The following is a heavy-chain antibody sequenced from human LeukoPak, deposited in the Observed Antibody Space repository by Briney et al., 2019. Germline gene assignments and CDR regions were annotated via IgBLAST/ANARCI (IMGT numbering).Heavy chain of an antibody. Sequence: GGSLRLSCAASGFTFSNSAMNWVRQAPGKGLEWVSVISGSGGSTYYADSVKGRFTVSRDNSKNTLYLQMNSLRLEDTAVYYCARDAKKYYYDSSGYYYWGQGTLVTVSS. CDR3: ARDAKKYYYDSSGYYY. V-gene: IGHV3-23*01. CDR2: ISGSGGST. D-gene: IGHD3-22*01. J-gene: IGHJ4*02. CDR1: GFTFSNSA.